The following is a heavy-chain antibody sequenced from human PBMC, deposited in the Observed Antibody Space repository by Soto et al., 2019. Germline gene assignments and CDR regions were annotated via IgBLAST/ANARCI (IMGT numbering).Heavy chain of an antibody. V-gene: IGHV4-30-4*01. CDR2: IYYIGST. J-gene: IGHJ5*02. CDR1: GGSISSGDYY. Sequence: PSETLSLTCTVSGGSISSGDYYWSWIRQPPGKGLEWIGYIYYIGSTYYNPSLKSRVTISVDTSKNQFSLKLSSVTAADTAVYYCARAPSYGSGSRGWFDPWGQGTLVTVSS. D-gene: IGHD3-10*01. CDR3: ARAPSYGSGSRGWFDP.